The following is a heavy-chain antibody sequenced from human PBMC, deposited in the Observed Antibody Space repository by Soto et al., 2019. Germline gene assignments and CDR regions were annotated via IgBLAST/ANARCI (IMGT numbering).Heavy chain of an antibody. J-gene: IGHJ4*02. CDR3: VVVTAIRLGDFDY. Sequence: PWDTLSLTCTVSGGSIRSSSYYRRWIRQPPGRGLEWIGSIYYSGSTYYNPSLKSRVTISVDTSKNQFSLKLSSVTAADTAVYYCVVVTAIRLGDFDYWGQGNLVTVSS. CDR2: IYYSGST. V-gene: IGHV4-39*01. CDR1: GGSIRSSSYY. D-gene: IGHD2-21*02.